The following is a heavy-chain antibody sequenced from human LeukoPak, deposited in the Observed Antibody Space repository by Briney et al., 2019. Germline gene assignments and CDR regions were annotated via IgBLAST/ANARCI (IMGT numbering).Heavy chain of an antibody. CDR1: GFTFSSYA. Sequence: GGSLRLSCAASGFTFSSYAMSWVRQAPGKGLEWVSAISGSGGSTYYADSVKGRFTISRDNSKNTLYLQMNSLRAEDTAVYYCAKDPSLLRWFGEYENWGQGTLVTVSS. V-gene: IGHV3-23*01. CDR3: AKDPSLLRWFGEYEN. J-gene: IGHJ4*02. CDR2: ISGSGGST. D-gene: IGHD3-10*01.